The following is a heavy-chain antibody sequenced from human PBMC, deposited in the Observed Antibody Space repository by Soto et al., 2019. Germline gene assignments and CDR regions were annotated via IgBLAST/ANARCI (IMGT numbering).Heavy chain of an antibody. Sequence: SETLSLTCTVSGGSISSYYWSWIRQPPGKGLEWIGYIYYSGSTNYNPSLKSRVTISVDTSKNQFSLKLSSVTAADTAVYYCARDRAGYRKNWLDPWGQGTLVTVSS. J-gene: IGHJ5*02. V-gene: IGHV4-59*01. CDR1: GGSISSYY. D-gene: IGHD5-18*01. CDR2: IYYSGST. CDR3: ARDRAGYRKNWLDP.